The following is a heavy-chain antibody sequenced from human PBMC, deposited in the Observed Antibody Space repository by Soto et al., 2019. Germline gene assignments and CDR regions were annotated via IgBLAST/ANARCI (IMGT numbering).Heavy chain of an antibody. V-gene: IGHV3-23*01. CDR2: ISGSGGTP. J-gene: IGHJ4*02. CDR3: AKLPKVISTSLDY. CDR1: GLTFRSYA. D-gene: IGHD3-22*01. Sequence: GFPLRLSCAASGLTFRSYALNWVLQNPGRGLEWVSAISGSGGTPYYAESVEGRFPISRDKSQNTLFFQMNSLKAEDAAIYSCAKLPKVISTSLDYWGQGSLVTVSS.